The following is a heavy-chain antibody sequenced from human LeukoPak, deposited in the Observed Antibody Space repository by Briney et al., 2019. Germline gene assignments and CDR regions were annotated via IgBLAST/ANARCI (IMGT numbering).Heavy chain of an antibody. V-gene: IGHV3-48*04. CDR2: ISSSSSTI. D-gene: IGHD1-26*01. CDR3: AKDFRWSYYVTTFDY. Sequence: GGSLRLSCAASGFTFSSYSMNWARQAPGKGLEWVSYISSSSSTIYYADSVKGRFTISRDNAKNSLYLQMNSLRAEDTALYYCAKDFRWSYYVTTFDYWGQGTLVTVSS. J-gene: IGHJ4*02. CDR1: GFTFSSYS.